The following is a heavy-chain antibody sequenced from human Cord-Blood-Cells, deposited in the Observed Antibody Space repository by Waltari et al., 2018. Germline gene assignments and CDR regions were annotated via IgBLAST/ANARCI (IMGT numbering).Heavy chain of an antibody. D-gene: IGHD6-13*01. CDR3: ARDRGGIAAAGPFDY. J-gene: IGHJ4*02. CDR1: GFTFISYA. Sequence: QVQLVESGGGVVQPGRSLRLSCAASGFTFISYAMHWVRQAPGKGLEWVAVISYDGSNKYYADSVKGRFTISRDNSKNTLYLQMNSLRAEDTAVYYCARDRGGIAAAGPFDYWGQGTLVTVSS. V-gene: IGHV3-30*04. CDR2: ISYDGSNK.